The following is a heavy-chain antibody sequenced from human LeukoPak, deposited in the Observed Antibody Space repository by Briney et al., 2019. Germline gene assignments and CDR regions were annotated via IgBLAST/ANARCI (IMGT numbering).Heavy chain of an antibody. CDR3: ARGREGGWDYYYYYMDV. CDR1: GGSISSYY. J-gene: IGHJ6*03. D-gene: IGHD2-15*01. Sequence: PSETLSLTCTVSGGSISSYYWSWIRQPPGKGLEWIGYIYTSGSTNYNPSLKSRVTISVDTSKNQFSLKLSSVTAADTAVYYCARGREGGWDYYYYYMDVWGKGTTVTVSS. V-gene: IGHV4-4*09. CDR2: IYTSGST.